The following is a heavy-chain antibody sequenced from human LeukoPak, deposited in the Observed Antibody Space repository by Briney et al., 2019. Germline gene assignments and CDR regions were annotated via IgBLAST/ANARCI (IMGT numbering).Heavy chain of an antibody. V-gene: IGHV4-34*01. CDR3: ARGSGSYSGAADY. Sequence: SETLSLTCSVPGSSFTGYYWSWIRQPPGKGLEWIGERNNRGSSYFNPSFESRVTISLDMSRKQFSLKLTSVTAADTAFYYCARGSGSYSGAADYWGQGTLVTVSS. J-gene: IGHJ4*02. CDR2: RNNRGSS. CDR1: GSSFTGYY. D-gene: IGHD2-21*01.